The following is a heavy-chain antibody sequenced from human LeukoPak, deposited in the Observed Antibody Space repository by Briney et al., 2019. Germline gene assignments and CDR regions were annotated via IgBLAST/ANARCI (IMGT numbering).Heavy chain of an antibody. V-gene: IGHV3-23*01. D-gene: IGHD4-23*01. CDR3: AKDNRAVGISVFEY. CDR1: GFTFIDYA. J-gene: IGHJ4*02. Sequence: GGSLRLSCATSGFTFIDYAMSWVRQAPGKGLEWVSSISNSGYTYYAVSVKGRFTVSRDSSKNTVYLQMNSLRAEDTAIYYCAKDNRAVGISVFEYWGQGTLVSLSS. CDR2: ISNSGYT.